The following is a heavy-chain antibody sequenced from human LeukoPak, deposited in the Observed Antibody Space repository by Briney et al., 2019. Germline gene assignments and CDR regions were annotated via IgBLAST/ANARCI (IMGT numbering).Heavy chain of an antibody. V-gene: IGHV3-20*01. J-gene: IGHJ6*03. D-gene: IGHD5-24*01. CDR2: INWNGGST. CDR1: GFTFDDYG. Sequence: GGSLRLSCAASGFTFDDYGMSWVRQAPGKGLEWVSGINWNGGSTGYAGSVKGRFTISRDNAKNSLYLQMNSLRAEDTALYHCARAKKRYYYYYYMDVWGKGTTVTVSS. CDR3: ARAKKRYYYYYYMDV.